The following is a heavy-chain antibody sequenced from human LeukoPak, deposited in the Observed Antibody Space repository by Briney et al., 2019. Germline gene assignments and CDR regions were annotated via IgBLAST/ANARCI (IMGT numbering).Heavy chain of an antibody. Sequence: SETLSLTCAVYGGSFSGYYWSWIRQPPGKGLEWIGEINHSGSTNYNPSLKSRVTISVDTSKNQFSLKLSSVTAAATAVYYCARAMIVVRSFDYWGPGTLVTVSS. CDR2: INHSGST. D-gene: IGHD3-22*01. CDR1: GGSFSGYY. CDR3: ARAMIVVRSFDY. J-gene: IGHJ4*02. V-gene: IGHV4-34*01.